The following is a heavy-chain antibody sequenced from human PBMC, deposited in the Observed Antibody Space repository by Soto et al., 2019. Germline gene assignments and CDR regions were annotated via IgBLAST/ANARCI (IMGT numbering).Heavy chain of an antibody. Sequence: QVQLVESGGGVVQPGRSMRLSCAASGFTFSSYGMHWVRQAPGKGLEWVAVIWYDGSNKYYADSVKGRLTISRDNSKITLYLQMNSLRAEDTVVYYCAREYYDSSGYSYFVYWGQGILVTVSS. CDR1: GFTFSSYG. V-gene: IGHV3-33*01. J-gene: IGHJ4*02. CDR3: AREYYDSSGYSYFVY. CDR2: IWYDGSNK. D-gene: IGHD3-22*01.